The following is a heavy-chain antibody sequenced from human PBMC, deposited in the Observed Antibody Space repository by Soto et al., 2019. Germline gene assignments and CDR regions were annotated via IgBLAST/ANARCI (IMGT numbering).Heavy chain of an antibody. CDR2: IKQDGSEK. CDR1: GFTFSSYW. Sequence: EVQLVESGGGLVQPGGSLRLSCAASGFTFSSYWMSWVHQAPGKGLEWVANIKQDGSEKYYVDSVKGRFTISRDNAKNSLYLQMNSLRAEDTAVYYCAREFPAARIDPWGQGTLVTVSS. J-gene: IGHJ5*02. CDR3: AREFPAARIDP. V-gene: IGHV3-7*01. D-gene: IGHD2-2*01.